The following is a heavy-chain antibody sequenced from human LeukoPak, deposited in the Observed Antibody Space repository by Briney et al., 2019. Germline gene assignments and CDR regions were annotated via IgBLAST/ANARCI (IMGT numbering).Heavy chain of an antibody. J-gene: IGHJ4*02. D-gene: IGHD6-13*01. CDR3: ARVGYSSSWYYFDY. V-gene: IGHV3-33*01. Sequence: PGGSLRLSCAASGFTLSSYGMHWVRQAPGKGLEWVAVIWYDGSNKYYADSVKGRFTISRDNSKNTLYLQMNSLRAEDTAVYYCARVGYSSSWYYFDYWGQGTLVTVSS. CDR2: IWYDGSNK. CDR1: GFTLSSYG.